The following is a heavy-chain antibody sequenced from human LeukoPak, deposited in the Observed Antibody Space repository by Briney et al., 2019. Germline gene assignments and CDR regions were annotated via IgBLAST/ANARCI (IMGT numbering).Heavy chain of an antibody. D-gene: IGHD6-19*01. J-gene: IGHJ5*01. Sequence: GRFLRLSCAASGFTFSSYAMHWVRQAPGKGLEWVAVISYDGSNKYYADSVKGRFTISRDNSKNTLYLQMNSLRAEDTAVYYCARASIQFLYSSGWFDYWGQGTLVTVSS. CDR1: GFTFSSYA. CDR3: ARASIQFLYSSGWFDY. CDR2: ISYDGSNK. V-gene: IGHV3-30-3*01.